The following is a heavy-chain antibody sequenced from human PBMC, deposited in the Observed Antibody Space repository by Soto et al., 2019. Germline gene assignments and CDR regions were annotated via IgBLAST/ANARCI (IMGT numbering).Heavy chain of an antibody. CDR1: GFTFSSYA. CDR3: AKRSSSSTFDY. CDR2: ISGSDDST. J-gene: IGHJ4*02. Sequence: EVQLLESGGGLVQPGESLRLSCAASGFTFSSYAMSWVRQAPGKGLEWVSVISGSDDSTYYADSVKGRFTISRDNSTNTRYLHMNSLRAEDTAVYYCAKRSSSSTFDYWGQGTLVTVSS. V-gene: IGHV3-23*01. D-gene: IGHD6-6*01.